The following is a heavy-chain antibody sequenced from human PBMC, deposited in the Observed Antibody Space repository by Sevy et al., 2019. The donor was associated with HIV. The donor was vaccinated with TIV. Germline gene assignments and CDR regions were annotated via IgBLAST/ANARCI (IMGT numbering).Heavy chain of an antibody. CDR3: ARLYYDFWSGYYPLGYYYYGMDV. Sequence: SETLSLTCTVSGGSISSSSYYWGWIRQPPGKGLEWIGSIYYSGSTYYNPSLKSRVTISVDTSKNQFSLKLSSVTAADTAVYYCARLYYDFWSGYYPLGYYYYGMDVWGQGTTVTVSS. CDR1: GGSISSSSYY. D-gene: IGHD3-3*01. V-gene: IGHV4-39*07. CDR2: IYYSGST. J-gene: IGHJ6*02.